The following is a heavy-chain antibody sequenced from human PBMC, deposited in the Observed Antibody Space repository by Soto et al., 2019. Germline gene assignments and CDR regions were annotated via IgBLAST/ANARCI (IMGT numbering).Heavy chain of an antibody. CDR2: IYFRGTT. CDR3: ARMNYYDTSGYPFDY. V-gene: IGHV4-59*01. CDR1: GGSFSGYY. Sequence: SETLSLTCAVYGGSFSGYYWSWIRQPPGKGLEWIGYIYFRGTTNYNPSLKSRVTMSADTSKNQFSLKLNSVTAADTAVYYCARMNYYDTSGYPFDYWGQGMMVTVSS. J-gene: IGHJ4*02. D-gene: IGHD3-22*01.